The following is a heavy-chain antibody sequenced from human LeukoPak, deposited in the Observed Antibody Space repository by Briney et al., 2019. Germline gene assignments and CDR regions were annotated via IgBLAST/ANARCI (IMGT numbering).Heavy chain of an antibody. J-gene: IGHJ5*02. CDR3: ARVEGYCSSTSCYLDWFDP. CDR1: GGSISSSSYY. CDR2: IYYSGST. Sequence: PSETLSLTCTVSGGSISSSSYYWGWIRQPSGKGLEWIGSIYYSGSTYYNPSLKSRVTISVDTSKNQFSLKLSSVTAADTAVYYCARVEGYCSSTSCYLDWFDPWGQGTLVTVSS. D-gene: IGHD2-2*01. V-gene: IGHV4-39*07.